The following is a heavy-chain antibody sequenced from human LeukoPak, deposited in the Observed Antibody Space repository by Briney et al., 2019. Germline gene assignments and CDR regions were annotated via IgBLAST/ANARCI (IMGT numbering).Heavy chain of an antibody. Sequence: PGGSLRLSCAASGVTFSSYGMSWVRQAPGMGLEWVSAISGSGGSTYYADSVKGRFTISRDNSKNTLYLQMNSLRAEDTAVYYCANAQHAFGSYFAPVYWGQGTLVTVSS. D-gene: IGHD1-26*01. CDR3: ANAQHAFGSYFAPVY. CDR1: GVTFSSYG. CDR2: ISGSGGST. V-gene: IGHV3-23*01. J-gene: IGHJ4*02.